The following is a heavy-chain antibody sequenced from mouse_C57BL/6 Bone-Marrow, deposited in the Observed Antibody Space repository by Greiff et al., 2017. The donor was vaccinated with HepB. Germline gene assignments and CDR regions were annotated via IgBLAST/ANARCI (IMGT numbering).Heavy chain of an antibody. D-gene: IGHD1-1*01. CDR2: IDPNSGGT. J-gene: IGHJ1*03. V-gene: IGHV1-72*01. Sequence: QVQLQQPGAELVKPGASVKLSCKASGYSFTSYWMHWVKQRPGRGLEWIGRIDPNSGGTKYNEKFKSKATLTVDKPSSTAYMQLSSLTSEDSAVYYCARSPITTVPYWYFDVWGTGTTVTVSS. CDR1: GYSFTSYW. CDR3: ARSPITTVPYWYFDV.